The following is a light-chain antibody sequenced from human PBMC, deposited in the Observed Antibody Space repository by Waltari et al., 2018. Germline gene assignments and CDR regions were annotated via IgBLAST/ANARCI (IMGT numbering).Light chain of an antibody. J-gene: IGKJ5*01. V-gene: IGKV3-11*01. CDR3: QQRSNWLIT. CDR1: QSVSSY. Sequence: EIVLTQSPATLSLSPGERATLSCRASQSVSSYLAWYQQKPGQAPRHLIYDASNRATGIPARFSGSGSGTDFTLTISSLEPEDFAVYYCQQRSNWLITFGQGTRLEIK. CDR2: DAS.